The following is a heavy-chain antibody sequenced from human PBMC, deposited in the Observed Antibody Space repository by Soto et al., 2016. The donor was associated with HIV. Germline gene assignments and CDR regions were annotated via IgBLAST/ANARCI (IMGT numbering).Heavy chain of an antibody. Sequence: QVQLVQSGAEVKKPGASVKVSCKASGYTFTSYGISWVRQAPGQGLEWMGWISAYNGNTNYAQKVKGRVTMTTDTSTSTAYMELRSLRSDDTAVYYCARDYYDSSGHQRPYVMDVWGQGTTVSVSS. CDR2: ISAYNGNT. CDR3: ARDYYDSSGHQRPYVMDV. D-gene: IGHD3-22*01. V-gene: IGHV1-18*01. J-gene: IGHJ6*02. CDR1: GYTFTSYG.